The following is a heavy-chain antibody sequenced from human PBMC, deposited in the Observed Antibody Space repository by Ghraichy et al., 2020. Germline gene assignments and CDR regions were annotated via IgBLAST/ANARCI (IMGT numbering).Heavy chain of an antibody. V-gene: IGHV3-53*01. CDR1: GITVSNNY. Sequence: GGSLRLSCAASGITVSNNYMSWVRQAPGKGLALVSLIYSGGTTYYADSVKGRFTISRDNSKNMVYLQMNSLRAEDTAVYYCARDQGDWGQGTLVTVSS. CDR3: ARDQGD. CDR2: IYSGGTT. J-gene: IGHJ4*02.